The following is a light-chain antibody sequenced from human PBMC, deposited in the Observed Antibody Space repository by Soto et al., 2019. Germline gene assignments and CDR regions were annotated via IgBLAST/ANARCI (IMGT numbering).Light chain of an antibody. J-gene: IGKJ1*01. V-gene: IGKV3-20*01. CDR1: QSFTSRS. CDR3: QQYDSSPRT. CDR2: GTS. Sequence: EIVLTQSPGTLSLSPGERATLSCRASQSFTSRSLAWYQQKPGLAPRLLISGTSNRAAGIPDRFSGSGSGTDFILTISRLEPEDFAVYYCQQYDSSPRTFGQGTKVEMK.